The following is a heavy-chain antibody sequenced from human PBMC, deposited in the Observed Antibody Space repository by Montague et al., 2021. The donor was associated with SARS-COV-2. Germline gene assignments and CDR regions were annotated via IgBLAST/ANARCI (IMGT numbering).Heavy chain of an antibody. V-gene: IGHV4-59*04. CDR2: IYHGGFT. D-gene: IGHD2-21*01. CDR1: GGSVRSYY. Sequence: SETLSLTCIVSGGSVRSYYWSWIRQPPGKGLEWLGAIYHGGFTHYNPSLKSRLTMSLDTSKNQFSLRLSSVTAADTAIYYCARAYCGGDCNYLYIWFDSWGQGALVTVSS. CDR3: ARAYCGGDCNYLYIWFDS. J-gene: IGHJ5*01.